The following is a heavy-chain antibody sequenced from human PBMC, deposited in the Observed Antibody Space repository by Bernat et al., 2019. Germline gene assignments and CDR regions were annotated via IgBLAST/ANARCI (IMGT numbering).Heavy chain of an antibody. CDR3: AKGGAGVPIDY. J-gene: IGHJ4*02. D-gene: IGHD3-16*01. V-gene: IGHV3-23*01. CDR2: ISCSGGGT. Sequence: EVQLLESGGGLVQPGGSLRLSCAASGFTFNSYAMSWVRQAPGKGLEWVSTISCSGGGTYYADSVRGRFTIPRDNSKNTLYLQMNSLRAEDTALYYCAKGGAGVPIDYWGQGTLVTVSS. CDR1: GFTFNSYA.